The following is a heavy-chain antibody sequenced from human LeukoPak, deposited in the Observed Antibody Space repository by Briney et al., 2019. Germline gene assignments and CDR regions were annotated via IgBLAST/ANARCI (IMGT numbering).Heavy chain of an antibody. J-gene: IGHJ4*02. CDR2: ISAYNGNT. D-gene: IGHD3-9*01. Sequence: ASVKVSCKASGYTFTSYGISWVRQAPGQGLEWMGWISAYNGNTNYAQKLQGRVTMTTDTSTSTAYMELRSLRSDDTAVYYCARDPHPYYDILTGYYRWGQGTLVTVSS. CDR3: ARDPHPYYDILTGYYR. V-gene: IGHV1-18*01. CDR1: GYTFTSYG.